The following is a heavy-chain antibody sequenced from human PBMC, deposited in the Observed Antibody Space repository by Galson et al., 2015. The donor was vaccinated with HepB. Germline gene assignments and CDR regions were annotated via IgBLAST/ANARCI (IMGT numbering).Heavy chain of an antibody. D-gene: IGHD3-10*01. V-gene: IGHV3-30*18. Sequence: SLRLSCAASGFTFSSYGMHWVRQAPGKGLEWVAVISYDGSNKYYADSVKGRFTISRDNSKNTLYLQMNSLRAEDTAVYYCAKDVVGSGSYYTFDYWGQGTLVTVSS. CDR3: AKDVVGSGSYYTFDY. CDR1: GFTFSSYG. J-gene: IGHJ4*02. CDR2: ISYDGSNK.